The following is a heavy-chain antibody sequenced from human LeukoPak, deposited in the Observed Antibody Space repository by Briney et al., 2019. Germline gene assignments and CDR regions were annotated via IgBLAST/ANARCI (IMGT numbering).Heavy chain of an antibody. CDR3: ARSPIPFHYDSSGYHTPTDY. V-gene: IGHV1-2*02. CDR2: INPNSGGT. Sequence: ASVNVSCKASGYTFTRYYMHRVRQAPGQGGEWMGWINPNSGGTNYAQKFQGRVTMTRDTSISTAYMELSRLTSGDTAVYYCARSPIPFHYDSSGYHTPTDYGGKGPLAT. J-gene: IGHJ4*02. CDR1: GYTFTRYY. D-gene: IGHD3-22*01.